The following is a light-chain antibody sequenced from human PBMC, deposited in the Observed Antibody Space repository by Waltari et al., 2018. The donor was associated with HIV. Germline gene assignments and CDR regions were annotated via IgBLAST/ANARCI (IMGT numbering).Light chain of an antibody. CDR3: QVWDSSSDHVL. J-gene: IGLJ3*02. CDR1: NIERKS. Sequence: SSVLTQPPSVSVAPGKTARITCGGNNIERKSVHWYQQKPGQAPALVISYDSDRPSGSPGRFSGADSGDTATLSISRVGDGDDAYYYCQVWDSSSDHVLFGGVTKLTVL. V-gene: IGLV3-21*04. CDR2: YDS.